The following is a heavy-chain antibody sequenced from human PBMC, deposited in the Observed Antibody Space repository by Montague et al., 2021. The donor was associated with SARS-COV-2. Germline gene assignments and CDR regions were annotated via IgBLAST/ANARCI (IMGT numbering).Heavy chain of an antibody. Sequence: SETLSLTCAVSGGSISSFYWSWFRQPPGKGLEWIGYIPDSGSTNYNPSLTSRVTMSVDTSKNQFSLKVNSVTAADTAVYYCARHDSATLPAVYWGQGTLVTVSS. V-gene: IGHV4-59*08. J-gene: IGHJ4*02. CDR3: ARHDSATLPAVY. D-gene: IGHD2-15*01. CDR1: GGSISSFY. CDR2: IPDSGST.